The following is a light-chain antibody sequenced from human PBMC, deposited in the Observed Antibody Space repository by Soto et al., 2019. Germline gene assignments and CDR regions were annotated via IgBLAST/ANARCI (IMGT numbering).Light chain of an antibody. J-gene: IGKJ2*01. CDR2: GAS. V-gene: IGKV3-20*01. Sequence: ENVLTQYPGTLSLSPGERATLSCRASQSVTSNFLAWYQQKPGQAPRLLIYGASTRAAGVPDRFSGSGSGTDFTLTISRLEPEDFAVYYCQQYGRSPLLYTFGQGTKLLVK. CDR3: QQYGRSPLLYT. CDR1: QSVTSNF.